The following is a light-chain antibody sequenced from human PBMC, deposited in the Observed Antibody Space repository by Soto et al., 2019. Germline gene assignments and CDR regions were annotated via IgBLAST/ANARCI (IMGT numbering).Light chain of an antibody. Sequence: EIVMTQSPATLSVSPGERATLSCRASQSVSSSLAWYQQKPGQAPRHLIYGASTRATGIPARFSGSGSETEFTLTISSLQSEDSAVYYCQQYNNWWTFGQGTKVEIK. CDR2: GAS. V-gene: IGKV3-15*01. CDR3: QQYNNWWT. CDR1: QSVSSS. J-gene: IGKJ1*01.